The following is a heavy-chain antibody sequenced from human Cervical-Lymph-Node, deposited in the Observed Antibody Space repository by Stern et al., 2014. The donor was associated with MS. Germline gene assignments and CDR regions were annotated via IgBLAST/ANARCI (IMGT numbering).Heavy chain of an antibody. J-gene: IGHJ4*02. CDR2: IHNSGST. D-gene: IGHD4-17*01. Sequence: QVQLQESGPGLVKPSQTLTLTCTISGGSFSSGAGYWSWIRQRPGKGLEWIGGIHNSGSTSSSPSLRGRLSMSLVPSTNQLSLTLSPVTAADTAVYYCARHSSVFEYGDYSLDSWGQGTLVSVSS. V-gene: IGHV4-31*03. CDR1: GGSFSSGAGY. CDR3: ARHSSVFEYGDYSLDS.